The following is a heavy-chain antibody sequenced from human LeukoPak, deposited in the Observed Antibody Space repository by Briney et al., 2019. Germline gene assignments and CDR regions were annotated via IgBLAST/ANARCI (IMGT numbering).Heavy chain of an antibody. CDR3: ARDYYDSSGYFNWFDP. J-gene: IGHJ5*02. CDR1: GGTFSSYA. Sequence: GASVKVSCKVSGGTFSSYAISWVRQAPGQGLEWMGRIIPILGIANYAQKFQGRVTITADKSTSTAYMELSSLRSEDTAVYYCARDYYDSSGYFNWFDPWGQGTLVTVSS. V-gene: IGHV1-69*04. CDR2: IIPILGIA. D-gene: IGHD3-22*01.